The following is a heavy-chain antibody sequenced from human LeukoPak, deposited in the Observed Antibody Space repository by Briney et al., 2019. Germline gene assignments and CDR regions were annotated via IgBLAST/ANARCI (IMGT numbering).Heavy chain of an antibody. V-gene: IGHV3-66*02. CDR3: ARGGNYDFWSGYQYYFDY. CDR2: IYSGGST. Sequence: PGGSLRLSCAASGFIFSSYSMNWVRQAPGKGLEWVSVIYSGGSTYYADSVKGRFTISRDNSKNTLYLQMNSLRTEDTAVYYCARGGNYDFWSGYQYYFDYWGQGTLVTVSS. CDR1: GFIFSSYS. J-gene: IGHJ4*02. D-gene: IGHD3-3*01.